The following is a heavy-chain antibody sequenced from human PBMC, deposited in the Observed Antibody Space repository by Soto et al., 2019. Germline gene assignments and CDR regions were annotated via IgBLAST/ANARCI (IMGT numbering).Heavy chain of an antibody. Sequence: GGSLRLSCAASGFTFDDYGMRRVRQAPGKGLEWVSGINWNGGSTGYADSVKGRFTISRDNAKNSLYLQMNSLRAEDTALYHCERDSHHHYRNWFDPWGQGTLVTVSS. CDR1: GFTFDDYG. V-gene: IGHV3-20*01. D-gene: IGHD4-4*01. CDR3: ERDSHHHYRNWFDP. J-gene: IGHJ5*02. CDR2: INWNGGST.